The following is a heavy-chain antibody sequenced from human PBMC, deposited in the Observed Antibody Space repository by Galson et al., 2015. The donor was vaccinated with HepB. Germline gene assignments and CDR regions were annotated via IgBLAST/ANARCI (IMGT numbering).Heavy chain of an antibody. D-gene: IGHD2-2*01. CDR2: TYYRSKWYN. J-gene: IGHJ6*03. V-gene: IGHV6-1*01. CDR3: ARVRCSSTSCYLGYMDV. CDR1: GDSVSSNSAA. Sequence: CAISGDSVSSNSAAWNWIRQSPSRGLEWLGRTYYRSKWYNDYAVSVKSRITINPDTSKNQFSLQLNSVTPEDTAVYYCARVRCSSTSCYLGYMDVRGKGTTVTVSS.